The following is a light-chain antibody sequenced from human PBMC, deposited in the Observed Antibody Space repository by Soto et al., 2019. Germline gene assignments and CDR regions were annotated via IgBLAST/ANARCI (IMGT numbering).Light chain of an antibody. Sequence: EIVITQSPATLSVSPGERATLSCRASLSVSVYLDWYQQKPGQAPRLLIHGASNRATGIPDRFSGSGSGTDFTLTIGRLEPEDFAVYYCQQYLITPWTFGQGTKVDIK. V-gene: IGKV3D-15*01. CDR2: GAS. CDR1: LSVSVY. J-gene: IGKJ1*01. CDR3: QQYLITPWT.